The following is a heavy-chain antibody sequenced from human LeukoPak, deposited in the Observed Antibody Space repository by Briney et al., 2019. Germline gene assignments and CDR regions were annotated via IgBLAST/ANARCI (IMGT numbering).Heavy chain of an antibody. CDR3: TRFVAGTFSYFDY. CDR1: GFTFGDYA. V-gene: IGHV3-49*04. Sequence: SGGSLRLSCTASGFTFGDYAMSWVRQAPGKGLEWVGFIRSKAYGGTTEYAASVKGRFTISRDDSKSIAYLQMNSLKTEDTAVYYCTRFVAGTFSYFDYWGQGTLVTVSS. CDR2: IRSKAYGGTT. J-gene: IGHJ4*02. D-gene: IGHD6-19*01.